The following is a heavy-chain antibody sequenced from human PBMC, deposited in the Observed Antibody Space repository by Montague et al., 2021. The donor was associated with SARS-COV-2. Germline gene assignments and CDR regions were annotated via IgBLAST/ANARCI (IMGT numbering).Heavy chain of an antibody. CDR3: AHLIRYYDIFTGIPFDX. J-gene: IGHJ4*02. V-gene: IGHV2-5*01. Sequence: PALVKPTQTLTLTCTFSGFSLSTPNVGVGWIRQPPGKALEWVAVIYSNDKKRYSPSLRNRLTITKDTAKNQVVLSLTYVDPVDTATYYCAHLIRYYDIFTGIPFDXWGQGSQVTVSS. CDR2: IYSNDKK. D-gene: IGHD3-9*01. CDR1: GFSLSTPNVG.